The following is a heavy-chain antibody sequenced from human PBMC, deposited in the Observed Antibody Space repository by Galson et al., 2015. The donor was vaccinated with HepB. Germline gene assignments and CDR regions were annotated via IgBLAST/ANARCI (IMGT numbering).Heavy chain of an antibody. CDR1: GYTFTSYY. V-gene: IGHV1-46*01. D-gene: IGHD2-2*01. J-gene: IGHJ6*02. Sequence: SVKVSCKASGYTFTSYYMHWVRQAPGQGLEWMGIINPSGGSTSYAQKFQGRVTMTRDTSTSTVYMELSSLKASDTAMYYCARGHIVVVPRGIYYYYGMDVWGQGTTVTVSS. CDR3: ARGHIVVVPRGIYYYYGMDV. CDR2: INPSGGST.